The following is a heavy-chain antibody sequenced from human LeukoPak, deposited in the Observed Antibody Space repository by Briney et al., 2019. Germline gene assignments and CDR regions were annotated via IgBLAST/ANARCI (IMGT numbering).Heavy chain of an antibody. Sequence: GGSLRLSCVASGFSFGSNWMSWVRQAPGKGLEWVANIKQDGSEKNYVDSVRGRFTISRDNAKNSLYLQMNSLRAEDTAVYYCARLRYSDYWGQGTLVTVSS. CDR2: IKQDGSEK. CDR1: GFSFGSNW. D-gene: IGHD2-21*01. V-gene: IGHV3-7*03. CDR3: ARLRYSDY. J-gene: IGHJ4*02.